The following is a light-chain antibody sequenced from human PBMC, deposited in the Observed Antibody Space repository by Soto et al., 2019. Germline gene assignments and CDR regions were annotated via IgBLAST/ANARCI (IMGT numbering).Light chain of an antibody. CDR3: QQLNSYPRT. CDR1: QGMSSY. J-gene: IGKJ1*01. V-gene: IGKV1-9*01. CDR2: AAS. Sequence: DIPLTQSPSFLSASVGDRVTITCRASQGMSSYLALYQQKPGKAPKLLIYAASTLQSGVPSRFSGSGSGTEFTLTISSLQPEDFATYYCQQLNSYPRTFGQGTKVEIK.